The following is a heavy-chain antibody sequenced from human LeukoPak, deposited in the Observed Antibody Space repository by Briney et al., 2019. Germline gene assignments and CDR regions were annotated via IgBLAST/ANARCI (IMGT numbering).Heavy chain of an antibody. Sequence: GGSLGLSCAASGFTFTSYGMAWVRQAPGKGLQWVSTISVSGENTYYADSVKGRFTISRDISKSTLYLQMNSLRDEDTALYYCAKYGSGTYYNGLHWGQGTLVTVSS. D-gene: IGHD3-10*01. CDR3: AKYGSGTYYNGLH. CDR1: GFTFTSYG. V-gene: IGHV3-23*01. J-gene: IGHJ4*02. CDR2: ISVSGENT.